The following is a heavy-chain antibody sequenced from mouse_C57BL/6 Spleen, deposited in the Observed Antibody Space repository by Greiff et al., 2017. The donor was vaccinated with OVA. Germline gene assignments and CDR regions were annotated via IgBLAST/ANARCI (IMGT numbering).Heavy chain of an antibody. D-gene: IGHD2-3*01. Sequence: EVKLVESGPGLVKPSQSLSLTCSVTGYSITSGYYWNWIRQFPGNTLEWMGYISYNGSNNYNPTLKNRISITRDTSKNQFFLKLNSVTTEDTATYYCARSYDGYYGYFDVWGTGTTVTVSS. V-gene: IGHV3-6*01. CDR3: ARSYDGYYGYFDV. CDR2: ISYNGSN. J-gene: IGHJ1*03. CDR1: GYSITSGYY.